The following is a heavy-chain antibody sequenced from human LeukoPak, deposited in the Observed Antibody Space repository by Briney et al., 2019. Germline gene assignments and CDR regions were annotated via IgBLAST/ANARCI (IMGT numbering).Heavy chain of an antibody. J-gene: IGHJ5*02. D-gene: IGHD3-3*01. CDR3: ARGTRITIFGVVIMTNWSDP. CDR2: INHSGST. V-gene: IGHV4-34*01. Sequence: SETLSLTCAVYGGSFSGYYWSWIRQPPGKGLEWIGEINHSGSTNYNPSLKSRVTISVDTSKNQFSLKLSSVTAADTAVYYCARGTRITIFGVVIMTNWSDPWGQGTLVTVSS. CDR1: GGSFSGYY.